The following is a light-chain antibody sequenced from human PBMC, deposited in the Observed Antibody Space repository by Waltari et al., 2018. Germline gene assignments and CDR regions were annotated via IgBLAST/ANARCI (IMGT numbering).Light chain of an antibody. CDR1: QSVLLSSNNNNY. V-gene: IGKV4-1*01. CDR3: QQYYSIPYT. CDR2: WAS. J-gene: IGKJ2*01. Sequence: IVMTQSPDSLAVSLGERATIRCRFSQSVLLSSNNNNYLAWYQQKPGQPPRLLFYWASTRESGVPDRFSGRGSGTDFTLTISSLQAEDVAVYYCQQYYSIPYTFGQGTKLEIK.